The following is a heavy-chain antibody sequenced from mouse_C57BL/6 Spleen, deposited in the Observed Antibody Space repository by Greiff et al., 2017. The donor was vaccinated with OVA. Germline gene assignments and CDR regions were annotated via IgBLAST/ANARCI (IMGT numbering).Heavy chain of an antibody. J-gene: IGHJ2*01. CDR1: GYTFTSYW. V-gene: IGHV1-64*01. Sequence: QVQLQQPGAELVKPGASVKLSCKASGYTFTSYWMHWVKQRPGQGLEWIGMIHPTSGSTNYNEKFKSKATLTVDKSSSKAYMQLSSLTSEDSAVYYCAREGGYYRENFDYWGQGTTLTVSS. CDR2: IHPTSGST. D-gene: IGHD1-1*01. CDR3: AREGGYYRENFDY.